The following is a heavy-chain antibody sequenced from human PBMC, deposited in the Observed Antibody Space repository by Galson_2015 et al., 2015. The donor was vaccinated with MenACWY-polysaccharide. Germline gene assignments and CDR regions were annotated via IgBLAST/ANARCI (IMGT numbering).Heavy chain of an antibody. J-gene: IGHJ5*02. CDR1: GGSISSGSYY. V-gene: IGHV4-61*02. CDR2: IYTSGST. CDR3: ARGVATQPNWFDP. Sequence: TLSLTCTVSGGSISSGSYYWSWIRQPAGKGLEWIGRIYTSGSTNYNPSLKSRVTISVDTSKNQFSLKLSSVTAADTAVYYCARGVATQPNWFDPWGQGTLVTVSS. D-gene: IGHD5-12*01.